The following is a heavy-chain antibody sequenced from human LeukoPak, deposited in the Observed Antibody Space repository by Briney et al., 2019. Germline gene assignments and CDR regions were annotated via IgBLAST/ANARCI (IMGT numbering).Heavy chain of an antibody. Sequence: ASVKVSCKASGYTFTGYYMHWVRQAPGQGLEWMGWISAYNGNTNYAQKLQGRVTMTTDTSTSTAYMELRSLRSDDTAVYYCARLKYGAGAFDIWGQGTMVTVSS. CDR3: ARLKYGAGAFDI. CDR2: ISAYNGNT. CDR1: GYTFTGYY. J-gene: IGHJ3*02. V-gene: IGHV1-18*04. D-gene: IGHD4-17*01.